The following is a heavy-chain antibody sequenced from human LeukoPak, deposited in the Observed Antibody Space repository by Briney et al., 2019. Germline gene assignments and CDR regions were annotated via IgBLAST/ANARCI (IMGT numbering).Heavy chain of an antibody. Sequence: GASVTDLCKVPGYTFYSYCWHGVRQAPGQGLEWMGIINPSGGSTSYAQKFQGRVTMTRDTSTSTVYMELSSLRSEDTAVYYCAREGKGCETWGEGALVTVSS. D-gene: IGHD6-19*01. V-gene: IGHV1-46*02. CDR3: AREGKGCET. CDR2: INPSGGST. J-gene: IGHJ5*02. CDR1: GYTFYSYC.